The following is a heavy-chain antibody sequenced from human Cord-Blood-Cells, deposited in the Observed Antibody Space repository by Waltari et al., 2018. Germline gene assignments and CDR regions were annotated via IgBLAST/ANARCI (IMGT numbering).Heavy chain of an antibody. J-gene: IGHJ3*02. CDR3: TTAPWLPHAVDI. V-gene: IGHV3-15*01. CDR1: GFTSSTAW. D-gene: IGHD5-12*01. Sequence: EVQLVESGGGLVKPGGSLRLSCAASGFTSSTAWMCLVRQSPGKGLGWVGRIKSETACGKTDYASPVKGRFTISRDDSKNTLYLQMNSLKTEDTAVYYCTTAPWLPHAVDIWGQGTMGTVSS. CDR2: IKSETACGKT.